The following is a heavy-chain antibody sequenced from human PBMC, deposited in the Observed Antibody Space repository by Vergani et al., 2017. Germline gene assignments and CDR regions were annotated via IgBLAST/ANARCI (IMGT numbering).Heavy chain of an antibody. CDR1: GFTFSSYG. V-gene: IGHV3-21*01. D-gene: IGHD3-22*01. Sequence: VQLVESGGGVVQPGRSLRLSCAASGFTFSSYGMNWVRQAPGKGLEWVSSISSSSSYIYYADSVKGRFTISRDNAKNSLYLQMNSLRAEDTAVYYCARAYYYESSGYYSVAYYYYGMDVWGQGTTVTVSS. CDR2: ISSSSSYI. J-gene: IGHJ6*02. CDR3: ARAYYYESSGYYSVAYYYYGMDV.